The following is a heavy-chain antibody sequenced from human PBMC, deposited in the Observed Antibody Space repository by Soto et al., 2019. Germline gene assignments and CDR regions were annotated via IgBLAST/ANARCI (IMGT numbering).Heavy chain of an antibody. CDR2: IYYSGNT. CDR3: ARSPVSLGFYFDY. Sequence: SETLSLPCTVSCGSIRNDSFYWSYIRKHPGKGLEWIGYIYYSGNTYYNPSLKSRVTISVDTSKNQFSLKLSSVTAADTAVYYCARSPVSLGFYFDYWGQGTLVTVSS. V-gene: IGHV4-31*03. CDR1: CGSIRNDSFY. J-gene: IGHJ4*02. D-gene: IGHD3-16*01.